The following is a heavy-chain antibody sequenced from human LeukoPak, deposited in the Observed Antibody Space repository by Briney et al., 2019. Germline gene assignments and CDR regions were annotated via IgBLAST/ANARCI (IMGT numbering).Heavy chain of an antibody. CDR2: IYRSGST. V-gene: IGHV4-30-2*01. D-gene: IGHD4-17*01. CDR1: GGSISSGGYS. CDR3: ARDRYGDHTYFDY. J-gene: IGHJ4*02. Sequence: PSETLSLTCTVSGGSISSGGYSWSWIRQPPGKGLEWIGYIYRSGSTYYNPSLKSRVTISVDRSKNQFSLKLSSVTAADTAVYYCARDRYGDHTYFDYWGQGTLVTVSS.